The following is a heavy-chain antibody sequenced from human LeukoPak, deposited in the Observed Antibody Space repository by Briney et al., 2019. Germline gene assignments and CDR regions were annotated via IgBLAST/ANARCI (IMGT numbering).Heavy chain of an antibody. D-gene: IGHD6-13*01. J-gene: IGHJ4*02. CDR1: GGTFSSYA. CDR3: ARGRQQLGLDY. Sequence: ASVKVSCKASGGTFSSYAISWVRQAPGQGLEWMGGIIPIFGAANYAQKFQGRVTITTDESTSTAYMELSSLRSEDTAVYYCARGRQQLGLDYWGQGTLVTVSS. V-gene: IGHV1-69*05. CDR2: IIPIFGAA.